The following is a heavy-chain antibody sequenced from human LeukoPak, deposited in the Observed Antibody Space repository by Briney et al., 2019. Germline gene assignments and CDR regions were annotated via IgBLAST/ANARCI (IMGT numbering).Heavy chain of an antibody. CDR2: IKQDGSEK. Sequence: GGSLRLSCAASGFTFSSYWMSWVRQAPGKGLEWVANIKQDGSEKYYVDSVKGRFTISRDNAKNSLYLQMNSLRAEDTAVYYCARGSFAYYGSGSYYLFDYWGQGTLVTVSS. V-gene: IGHV3-7*01. CDR1: GFTFSSYW. J-gene: IGHJ4*02. D-gene: IGHD3-10*01. CDR3: ARGSFAYYGSGSYYLFDY.